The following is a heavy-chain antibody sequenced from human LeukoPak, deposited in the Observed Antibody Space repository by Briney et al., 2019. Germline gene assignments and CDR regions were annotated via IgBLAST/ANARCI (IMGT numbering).Heavy chain of an antibody. D-gene: IGHD6-6*01. CDR2: IWYDGSNK. Sequence: SLRLSCAASGFTFSSYGMHWVRQAPGKGLEWVAVIWYDGSNKYYADSVKGRFTISRDNSKNTLYLQMNSLRAEDTAVYYCARAGIAARRGYFDYWGQGTLVTVSS. CDR1: GFTFSSYG. CDR3: ARAGIAARRGYFDY. J-gene: IGHJ4*02. V-gene: IGHV3-33*01.